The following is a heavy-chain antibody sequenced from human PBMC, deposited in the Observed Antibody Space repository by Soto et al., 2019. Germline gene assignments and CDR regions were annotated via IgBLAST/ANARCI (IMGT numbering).Heavy chain of an antibody. V-gene: IGHV4-31*02. D-gene: IGHD1-26*01. J-gene: IGHJ5*02. CDR2: IYYTGIT. CDR1: GGAIDTGDYY. CDR3: AREVAGATNWFDP. Sequence: PSETLSLTCTVSGGAIDTGDYYWSWVRQFPGKGLEWIGFIYYTGITRYNPSLKSRTTISRDTSTNQFSLRLRSVTAADTAMYFCAREVAGATNWFDPWDQGTLVTVSS.